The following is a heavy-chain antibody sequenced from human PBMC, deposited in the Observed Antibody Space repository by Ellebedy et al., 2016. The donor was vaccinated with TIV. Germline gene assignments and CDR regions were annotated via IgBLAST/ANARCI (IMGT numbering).Heavy chain of an antibody. CDR3: PRGSAYYNY. CDR1: GFTFGCCA. J-gene: IGHJ4*02. Sequence: GESLKISCAASGFTFGCCAMSWVRQAPGKGLEWVSTISPNGGSTNYADSVKGRFTVSRDNSKNTLYLQMNSLRAEDTAIYYCPRGSAYYNYWGQGTLVTVSS. V-gene: IGHV3-23*01. D-gene: IGHD3-22*01. CDR2: ISPNGGST.